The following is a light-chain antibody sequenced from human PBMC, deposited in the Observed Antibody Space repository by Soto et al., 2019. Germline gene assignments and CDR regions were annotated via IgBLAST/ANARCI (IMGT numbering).Light chain of an antibody. CDR1: QSISSW. CDR2: DAS. V-gene: IGKV1-5*01. J-gene: IGKJ1*01. CDR3: QQYNSYSTRT. Sequence: DIQMTQSPSTLSASVGDRVTITCRASQSISSWLAWYQQKPGKAPKLLIYDASSLESGVPSRFSGSGSGTEFTLTISSLQPDDFATYYSQQYNSYSTRTFGQATKVEIK.